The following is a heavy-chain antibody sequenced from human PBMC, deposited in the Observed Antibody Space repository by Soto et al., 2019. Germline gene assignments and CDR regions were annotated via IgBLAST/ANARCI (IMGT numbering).Heavy chain of an antibody. CDR1: GFTFSSCG. V-gene: IGHV3-30*18. CDR2: ISYDGSNK. J-gene: IGHJ4*02. Sequence: GGSLRLSCAASGFTFSSCGMHWVRQAPGKGLEWVAVISYDGSNKYYADSVKGRFTISRDNSKNTLYLQMNSLRAEDTAVYYCAKGPRGPAALLGYWGQGTLVTVSS. CDR3: AKGPRGPAALLGY. D-gene: IGHD6-13*01.